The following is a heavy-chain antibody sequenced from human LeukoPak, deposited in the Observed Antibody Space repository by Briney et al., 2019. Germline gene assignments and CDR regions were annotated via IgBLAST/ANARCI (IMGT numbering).Heavy chain of an antibody. V-gene: IGHV4-39*07. CDR3: ARGKASSSFDY. D-gene: IGHD6-13*01. CDR1: GGSISSSSYY. J-gene: IGHJ4*02. CDR2: IYYSGST. Sequence: NASETLSLTCTVSGGSISSSSYYWGWIRQPPGKGLEWIGSIYYSGSTYYNPSLKSRVTISVDTSKNQFSLKLSSVTAADTAVYYCARGKASSSFDYWGQGTLVTVSS.